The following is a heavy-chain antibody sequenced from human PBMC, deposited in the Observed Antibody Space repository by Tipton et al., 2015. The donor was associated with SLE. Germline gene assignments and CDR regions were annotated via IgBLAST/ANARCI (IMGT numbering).Heavy chain of an antibody. CDR3: ARASGIAVAGKGYYFDY. CDR1: GYTLMTYG. CDR2: ITAYNGNT. Sequence: QLVQSGAEVKKPGASVKVSCKASGYTLMTYGISWVRQAPGQGLEWMGWITAYNGNTNYAQKLQGRVTMTTDTSTSTAYMELRSLRSDDTAVYYCARASGIAVAGKGYYFDYWGQGTLVTVSS. V-gene: IGHV1-18*01. J-gene: IGHJ4*02. D-gene: IGHD6-19*01.